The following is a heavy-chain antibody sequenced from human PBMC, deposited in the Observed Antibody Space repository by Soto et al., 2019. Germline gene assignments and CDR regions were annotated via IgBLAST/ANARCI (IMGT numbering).Heavy chain of an antibody. CDR2: INPNSGGT. J-gene: IGHJ6*02. CDR1: GYTFTGYY. V-gene: IGHV1-2*04. D-gene: IGHD3-10*01. Sequence: ASVKVSCKASGYTFTGYYMHWVRQAPGQGLEWMGWINPNSGGTNYAQKFQGWVTMTRDTSISTAYMELSRLRSGDTAVYYCARELTMVRGAAPYYYGMDVWGQGTTVTVYS. CDR3: ARELTMVRGAAPYYYGMDV.